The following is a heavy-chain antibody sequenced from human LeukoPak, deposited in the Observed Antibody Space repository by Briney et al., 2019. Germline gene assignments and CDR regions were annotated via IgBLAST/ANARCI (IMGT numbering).Heavy chain of an antibody. CDR3: ASGTWVRGYSGYLSN. Sequence: ASVKVSCRASGGTFSSYAISWVRQAPGQGLEWMRGIIPIFGTANYAQKFQGRVTITADESTSTAYMELSSLRSEDTAVYYCASGTWVRGYSGYLSNWGQGTLVTVSS. V-gene: IGHV1-69*13. J-gene: IGHJ4*02. D-gene: IGHD5-12*01. CDR2: IIPIFGTA. CDR1: GGTFSSYA.